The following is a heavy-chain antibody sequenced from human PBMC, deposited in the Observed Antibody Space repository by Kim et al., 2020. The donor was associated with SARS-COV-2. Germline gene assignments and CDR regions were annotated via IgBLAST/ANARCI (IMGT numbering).Heavy chain of an antibody. V-gene: IGHV1-18*01. CDR1: GYTFTSYD. CDR3: ASNEPEGSYYYYYGMDV. D-gene: IGHD2-8*01. CDR2: ISAYNGNT. J-gene: IGHJ6*04. Sequence: ASVKVSCKASGYTFTSYDISWVRQAPGQGLEWMGWISAYNGNTNYAQKLQGRVTMTTDTSTSTAYMELRSLRSDDTAVYYCASNEPEGSYYYYYGMDVWGEGTTVTVSS.